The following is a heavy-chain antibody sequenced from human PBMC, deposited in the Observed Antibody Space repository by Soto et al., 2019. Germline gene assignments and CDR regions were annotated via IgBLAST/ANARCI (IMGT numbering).Heavy chain of an antibody. CDR2: INHSGST. CDR3: ASDRRSSWYFYYGMDV. CDR1: GFTFSSYW. V-gene: IGHV4-34*01. D-gene: IGHD6-13*01. Sequence: GSLRLSCAASGFTFSSYWMNWIRQPPGKGLEWIGEINHSGSTNYNPSLKSRVTISVDTSKNQFSLKLSSVTAADTAVYYCASDRRSSWYFYYGMDVWGQGTTVTVSS. J-gene: IGHJ6*02.